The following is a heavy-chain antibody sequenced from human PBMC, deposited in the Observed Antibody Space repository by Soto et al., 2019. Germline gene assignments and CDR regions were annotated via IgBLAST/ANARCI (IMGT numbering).Heavy chain of an antibody. D-gene: IGHD5-12*01. Sequence: GSLRLSCAASGFIFSDYAMTWVRQAPGRGLEWVSTISGTRGRQRNTFYADSVRGRFTISRDNSKNTLYLQMNSLSAEDTAVYYCAKEGGRARGYNYGNTYFDYWGQGTRVTVSS. CDR3: AKEGGRARGYNYGNTYFDY. V-gene: IGHV3-23*01. J-gene: IGHJ4*02. CDR2: ISGTRGRQRNT. CDR1: GFIFSDYA.